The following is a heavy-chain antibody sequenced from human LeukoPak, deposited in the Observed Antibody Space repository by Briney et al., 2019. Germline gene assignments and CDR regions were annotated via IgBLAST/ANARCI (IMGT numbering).Heavy chain of an antibody. CDR2: ISGSGGST. CDR3: AKERPQYYYDSSGYFLDY. V-gene: IGHV3-23*01. CDR1: GFTFSSYS. D-gene: IGHD3-22*01. Sequence: PGGSLRLSCAASGFTFSSYSMNWVRQAPGKGLEWVSAISGSGGSTYYADSVKGRFTISRDNSKNTLYLQMNSLRAEDTAVYYCAKERPQYYYDSSGYFLDYWGQGTLVTVSS. J-gene: IGHJ4*02.